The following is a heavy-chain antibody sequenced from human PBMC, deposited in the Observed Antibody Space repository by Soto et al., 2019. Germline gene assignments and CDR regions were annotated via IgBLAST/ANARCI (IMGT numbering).Heavy chain of an antibody. Sequence: QVQLVQSGGEVKKPGASVKVSCTTSGYPFINYGISWMRQAPGQGLEWMGWITAYTGNTNYAQKFEGRVTLTTDTPTSTAYRELESLRSDDAAVYYCARDSFVYDVGSGPYSYYAMDVWGQGTTVTVSS. CDR3: ARDSFVYDVGSGPYSYYAMDV. J-gene: IGHJ6*02. D-gene: IGHD3-3*01. V-gene: IGHV1-18*01. CDR2: ITAYTGNT. CDR1: GYPFINYG.